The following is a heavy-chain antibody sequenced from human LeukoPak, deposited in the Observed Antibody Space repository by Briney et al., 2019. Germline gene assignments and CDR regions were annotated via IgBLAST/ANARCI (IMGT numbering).Heavy chain of an antibody. D-gene: IGHD3-10*01. CDR2: ISAYNGNT. V-gene: IGHV1-18*01. Sequence: ASVKVSCKASGYTLRSYGITWVRQAPGEGLEWMGWISAYNGNTKYPQKLQGRVTMTTDTSTSTAYMELSSLRSEDTAVYYCARGTMVRGVIITGILGYWGQGTLVTVSS. CDR1: GYTLRSYG. J-gene: IGHJ4*02. CDR3: ARGTMVRGVIITGILGY.